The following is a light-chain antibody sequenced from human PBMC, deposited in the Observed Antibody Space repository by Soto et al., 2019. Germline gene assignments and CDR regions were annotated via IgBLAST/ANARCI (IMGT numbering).Light chain of an antibody. CDR2: EVT. Sequence: HSVLTQPASVSGSPGQPITISCTGASSDVGLYDFVSWYQQHPGKAPKLLIYEVTYRPSGVSSRFSGSKSGNTASLTISGLQAEDEADYYCNSYTRFSTYVFGTGTKVTVL. V-gene: IGLV2-14*01. J-gene: IGLJ1*01. CDR1: SSDVGLYDF. CDR3: NSYTRFSTYV.